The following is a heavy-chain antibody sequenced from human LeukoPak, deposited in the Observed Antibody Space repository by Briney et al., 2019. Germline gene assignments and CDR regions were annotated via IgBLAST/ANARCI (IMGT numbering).Heavy chain of an antibody. Sequence: SETLSLTCTVSGGSISSYYWSWIRQPPGKGLEWIGYIYYSGSTYYNPSLKSRVTISVDTSKNQFSLKLSSVTAADTAVYYCARDTYSSSQYNWFDPWGQGTLVTVSS. V-gene: IGHV4-59*12. D-gene: IGHD6-13*01. CDR1: GGSISSYY. CDR2: IYYSGST. J-gene: IGHJ5*02. CDR3: ARDTYSSSQYNWFDP.